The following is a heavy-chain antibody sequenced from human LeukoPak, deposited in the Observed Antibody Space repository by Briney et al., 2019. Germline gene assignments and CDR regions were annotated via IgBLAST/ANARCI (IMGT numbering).Heavy chain of an antibody. CDR3: ARSLGYCSSTSCHGYYFDY. CDR2: IYYSGST. CDR1: GGSISSSSYY. J-gene: IGHJ4*02. Sequence: PSETLSLTCTVSGGSISSSSYYWGWIRQPPGKGLEWIGGIYYSGSTYYNPSLKSRVTISVYTSNNQFSLNLSSVTAESAAVYYCARSLGYCSSTSCHGYYFDYWGQGTLVTVSS. D-gene: IGHD2-2*01. V-gene: IGHV4-39*01.